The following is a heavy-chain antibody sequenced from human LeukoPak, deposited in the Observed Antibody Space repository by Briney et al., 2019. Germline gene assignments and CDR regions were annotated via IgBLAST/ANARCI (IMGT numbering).Heavy chain of an antibody. D-gene: IGHD6-13*01. V-gene: IGHV3-30*03. CDR1: GFTFSSFD. J-gene: IGHJ3*02. CDR2: ITYDGSNK. CDR3: ARDPYSNFFGAFDI. Sequence: PGRSLRLSCVVSGFTFSSFDMHWVRQAPGKGLEWVAAITYDGSNKYYADSVKGRVTISRDNSKNTLSLQMNSLGAEDTAVYYCARDPYSNFFGAFDIWGQGTMVTVSS.